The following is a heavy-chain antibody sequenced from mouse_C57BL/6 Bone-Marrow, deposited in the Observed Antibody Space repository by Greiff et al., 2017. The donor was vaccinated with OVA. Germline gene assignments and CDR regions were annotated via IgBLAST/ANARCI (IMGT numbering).Heavy chain of an antibody. CDR2: IWRGGST. CDR3: AKEERITTVVASRYWYFDV. V-gene: IGHV2-5*01. J-gene: IGHJ1*03. D-gene: IGHD1-1*01. Sequence: VQLQQSGPGLVQPSQSLSITCTVSGFSLTSYGVHWVRQSPGKGLEWLGVIWRGGSTDYNAAFMSRLSITKDNSKSQVFFKMNSLQADDTAIYYCAKEERITTVVASRYWYFDVWGTGTTVTVSS. CDR1: GFSLTSYG.